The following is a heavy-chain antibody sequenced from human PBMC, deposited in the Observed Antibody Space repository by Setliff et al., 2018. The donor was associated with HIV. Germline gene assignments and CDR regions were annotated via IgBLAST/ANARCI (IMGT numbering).Heavy chain of an antibody. D-gene: IGHD3-10*01. V-gene: IGHV1-69*13. CDR1: GYTFSSHA. J-gene: IGHJ4*02. CDR2: VIPIFATT. Sequence: SVKVSCKTSGYTFSSHAISWVRQAPGQGLEWMGGVIPIFATTTYAQQFQGRVTIIADESTNTAYMELSSLRSDDTAVYYRARDFGAGFTGLDYWGQGTLVTVSS. CDR3: ARDFGAGFTGLDY.